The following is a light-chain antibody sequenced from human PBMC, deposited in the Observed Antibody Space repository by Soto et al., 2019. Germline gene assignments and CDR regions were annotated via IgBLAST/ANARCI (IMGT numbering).Light chain of an antibody. CDR1: QTISSW. Sequence: DIQMTQSPSTLSVSVGDRFTITCRASQTISSWLAWYQQKPGKAPKILIYKASTLKSGVPSRFSGSGSGTELNLTISRLQPDDFATYYCQNYNSYSEAFGQGTKVDIK. J-gene: IGKJ1*01. CDR2: KAS. V-gene: IGKV1-5*03. CDR3: QNYNSYSEA.